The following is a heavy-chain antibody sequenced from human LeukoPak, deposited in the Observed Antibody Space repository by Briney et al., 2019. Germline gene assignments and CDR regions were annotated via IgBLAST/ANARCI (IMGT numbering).Heavy chain of an antibody. V-gene: IGHV4-4*07. CDR1: GGSISSYY. CDR2: IYTSGST. CDR3: ARENSGSYREFDY. D-gene: IGHD1-26*01. J-gene: IGHJ4*02. Sequence: PSETLSLTCTVAGGSISSYYSSWIRQPARKGLEWIGRIYTSGSTNYNASLKSRVSMSVDTSKNQFSLKLSSVTAADTAVFYCARENSGSYREFDYWGQGTLVTVSS.